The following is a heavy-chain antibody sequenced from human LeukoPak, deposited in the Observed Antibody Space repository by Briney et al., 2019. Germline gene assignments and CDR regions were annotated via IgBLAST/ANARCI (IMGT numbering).Heavy chain of an antibody. CDR3: ASRYDSCPCLGY. Sequence: GASVKVSCKASGGTFSSYAISWVRQAPGQGLEWMGGIIPILGTANYAQKFQGRVTITADESTSTAYMELSSLRSEDTAVYYCASRYDSCPCLGYWGQGTLVTVSS. D-gene: IGHD3-22*01. J-gene: IGHJ4*02. CDR1: GGTFSSYA. CDR2: IIPILGTA. V-gene: IGHV1-69*13.